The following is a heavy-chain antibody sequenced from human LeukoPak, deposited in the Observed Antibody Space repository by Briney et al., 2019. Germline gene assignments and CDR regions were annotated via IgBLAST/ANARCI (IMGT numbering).Heavy chain of an antibody. CDR1: GFSSRSDG. Sequence: GGSLRHSCADPGFSSRSDGMCSVRQAPGKRLEWGSAICGSGGSTYYTDSVKSHFTISRYKSKSMLYLQMNSLRAMDTAVYYCANDSHAVLRYVDRFREVSAFDIWGQGTMVTVSS. D-gene: IGHD3-9*01. CDR2: ICGSGGST. CDR3: ANDSHAVLRYVDRFREVSAFDI. J-gene: IGHJ3*02. V-gene: IGHV3-23*01.